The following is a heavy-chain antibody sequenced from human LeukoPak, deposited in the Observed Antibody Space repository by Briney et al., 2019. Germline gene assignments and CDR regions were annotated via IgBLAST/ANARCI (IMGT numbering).Heavy chain of an antibody. Sequence: SETLSLTCTVSGGSISSGSYYWSWIRQPAGKGLEWIGRIYTSGSTNYNPSLKSRVTISVDTSKNQFSLKLSSVTAADTAVYYCATQARGWYYFDYWGQGTLVTVSS. CDR2: IYTSGST. CDR3: ATQARGWYYFDY. CDR1: GGSISSGSYY. D-gene: IGHD6-19*01. J-gene: IGHJ4*02. V-gene: IGHV4-61*02.